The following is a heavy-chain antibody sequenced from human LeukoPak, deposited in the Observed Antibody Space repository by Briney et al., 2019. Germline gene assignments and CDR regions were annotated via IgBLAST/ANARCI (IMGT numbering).Heavy chain of an antibody. CDR1: GGFISSYY. Sequence: SETLSLTCTVSGGFISSYYWSWIRQPPGKGLEWIGYIYYSGSTNYNPSLKSRVTISVDTSKNQFSLKLSSVTAADTAVYYCARGVVVVTATSYYYYGMDVWGQGTTVTVSS. CDR2: IYYSGST. J-gene: IGHJ6*02. V-gene: IGHV4-59*01. CDR3: ARGVVVVTATSYYYYGMDV. D-gene: IGHD2-21*02.